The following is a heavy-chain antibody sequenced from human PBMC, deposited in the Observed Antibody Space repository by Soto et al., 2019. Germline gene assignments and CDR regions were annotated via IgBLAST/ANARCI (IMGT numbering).Heavy chain of an antibody. V-gene: IGHV1-18*01. CDR3: ARDPTMVRGVIITGWFDP. CDR1: GYTFTSYG. J-gene: IGHJ5*02. CDR2: ISAYNGNT. D-gene: IGHD3-10*01. Sequence: QVQLVQSGAEVKKPGASVKVSCKASGYTFTSYGISWVRQAPGQGLERMGWISAYNGNTNNAQKLQGRVTMTTDTTTSTAYMELRSMRSDDTAVYYCARDPTMVRGVIITGWFDPWGQGTLVTVSS.